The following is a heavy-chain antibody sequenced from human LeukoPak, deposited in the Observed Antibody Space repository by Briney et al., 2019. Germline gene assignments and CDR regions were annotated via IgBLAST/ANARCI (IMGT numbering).Heavy chain of an antibody. J-gene: IGHJ4*02. CDR2: ISGSGGST. CDR1: GFTFSSYA. D-gene: IGHD6-19*01. CDR3: AAAPVAYGEDYFDY. Sequence: GGSLRLSCAASGFTFSSYAMSWVRQAPGKGLEWVSAISGSGGSTYYADSVKGRFTISRDNSKNTPYLQMNSLRGEDTAIYFCAAAPVAYGEDYFDYWGQGTLVTVSS. V-gene: IGHV3-23*01.